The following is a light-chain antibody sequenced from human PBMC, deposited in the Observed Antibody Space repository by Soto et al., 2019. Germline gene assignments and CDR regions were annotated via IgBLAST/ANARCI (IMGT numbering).Light chain of an antibody. CDR2: GTS. J-gene: IGKJ1*01. CDR3: QQFSSTPSWT. CDR1: QSVSRSD. Sequence: EIVWTQSPGTLSLSPGARATLPCRASQSVSRSDLAWYQQQPGQAPRLLIYGTSSRATGSPDRFCGSGSGTDFTPPISRMETADFSVYYCQQFSSTPSWTFGQETKLDIK. V-gene: IGKV3-20*01.